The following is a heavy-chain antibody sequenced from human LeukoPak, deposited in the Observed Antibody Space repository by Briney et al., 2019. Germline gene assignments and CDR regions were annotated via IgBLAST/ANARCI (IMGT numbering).Heavy chain of an antibody. CDR1: GGSISSGDYY. Sequence: PSETLSLTCTVSGGSISSGDYYWSWIRQPPGKGLEWIGYIYYSGSTYYNPSLKSRVTISVDTSKNQFSLKLSPVTAADTAVYYCARENKGLVITRVDYFDYWGQGTLVTVSS. D-gene: IGHD3/OR15-3a*01. V-gene: IGHV4-30-4*01. CDR2: IYYSGST. CDR3: ARENKGLVITRVDYFDY. J-gene: IGHJ4*02.